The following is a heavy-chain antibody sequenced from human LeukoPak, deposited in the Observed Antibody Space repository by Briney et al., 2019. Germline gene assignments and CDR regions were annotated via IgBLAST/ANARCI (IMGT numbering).Heavy chain of an antibody. CDR1: SYTFTNYA. J-gene: IGHJ4*02. CDR3: ARTILTGYYSLDY. CDR2: ISAYNGNT. D-gene: IGHD3-9*01. V-gene: IGHV1-18*01. Sequence: ASVKVSCKASSYTFTNYAFTWVRQAPGQGLEWMGWISAYNGNTNYAQKLQGRVTMTTDTSTSTAYMELRSLRSDDTAVYYCARTILTGYYSLDYWGQGTLVTVSS.